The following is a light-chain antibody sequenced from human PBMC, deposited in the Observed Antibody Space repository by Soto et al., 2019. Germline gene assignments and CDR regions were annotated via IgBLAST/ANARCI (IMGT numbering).Light chain of an antibody. CDR3: QHYNNWPPWT. CDR1: QSVSSN. CDR2: GAS. Sequence: EIVMTQSPATLSVSPGERATLSCRASQSVSSNLAWYQQKPGQAPRLLIYGASTRATGVPVRFSGSGSGTEFPLTISSLQSEELAVYYCQHYNNWPPWTFGQGTKVEIK. V-gene: IGKV3-15*01. J-gene: IGKJ1*01.